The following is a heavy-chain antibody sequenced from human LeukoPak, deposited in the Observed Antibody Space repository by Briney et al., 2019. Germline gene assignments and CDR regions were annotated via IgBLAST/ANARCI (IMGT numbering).Heavy chain of an antibody. CDR1: GGSISSYY. J-gene: IGHJ4*02. D-gene: IGHD5-18*01. Sequence: SETLSLTCTVSGGSISSYYWSWIRQPPGKGLEWIGYIYYSGSTNYNPSLKSRVTISVDTSKNQFSLKLSSVTAADTAVYYCARGFGYSYGYLGYWGQGTLVTVSS. CDR3: ARGFGYSYGYLGY. CDR2: IYYSGST. V-gene: IGHV4-59*12.